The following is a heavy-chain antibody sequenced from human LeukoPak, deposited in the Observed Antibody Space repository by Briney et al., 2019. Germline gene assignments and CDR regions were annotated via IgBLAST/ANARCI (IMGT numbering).Heavy chain of an antibody. J-gene: IGHJ6*02. Sequence: EASVKVSCKASGYTFTSYAMNWVRQAPGRGLEWMGWINTNTGNPTYAQGFTGRFVFSLDTSVSTAYLQISSLRAEDTAVYYCARDVIGQLAHYYGMDVWGQGTTVTVSS. CDR2: INTNTGNP. CDR3: ARDVIGQLAHYYGMDV. CDR1: GYTFTSYA. V-gene: IGHV7-4-1*02. D-gene: IGHD6-6*01.